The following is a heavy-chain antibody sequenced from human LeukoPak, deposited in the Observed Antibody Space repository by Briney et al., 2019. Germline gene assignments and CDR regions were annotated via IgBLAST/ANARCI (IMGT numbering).Heavy chain of an antibody. Sequence: LSLTCTVSGGSISSSSYYWGWIRQPPGKGLEWVSYISSSGSIIYYSDSVKGRFTISRDNAKNSLYLQMNSLRAEDTAVYYCARDFGYFWGQGTLVTVSS. CDR1: GGSISSSSYY. CDR3: ARDFGYF. J-gene: IGHJ4*02. V-gene: IGHV3-11*04. D-gene: IGHD3-10*01. CDR2: ISSSGSII.